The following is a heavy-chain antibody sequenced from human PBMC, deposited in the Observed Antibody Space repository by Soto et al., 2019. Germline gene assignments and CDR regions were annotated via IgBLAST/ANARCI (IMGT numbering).Heavy chain of an antibody. CDR1: GFTFSSYG. J-gene: IGHJ5*02. D-gene: IGHD2-2*01. Sequence: PGGSLRLSCAASGFTFSSYGMHWVRQAPGKGLEWVAVISYDGSNKYYADSVKGRFTISRDNSKNTLYLQMNSLRAEDTAVYYCAKDHIPLDIVLVPAAMRGYNWFDPWGQGTLVTVSS. CDR3: AKDHIPLDIVLVPAAMRGYNWFDP. CDR2: ISYDGSNK. V-gene: IGHV3-30*18.